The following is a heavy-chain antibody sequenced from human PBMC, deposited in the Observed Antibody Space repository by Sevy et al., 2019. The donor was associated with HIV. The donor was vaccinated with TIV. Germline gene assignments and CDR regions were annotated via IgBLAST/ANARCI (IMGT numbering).Heavy chain of an antibody. J-gene: IGHJ4*02. CDR2: INSDGSST. D-gene: IGHD3-22*01. Sequence: GGSLRLSCAAXGFTFSSYWMHWVRQAPGKGLVWVSRINSDGSSTSYADSVKGRFTISRDNAKNTLYLQINSLRAEDTAVYYXTYYYDSSGXYSFDXWGQGTLVTVSS. CDR3: TYYYDSSGXYSFDX. CDR1: GFTFSSYW. V-gene: IGHV3-74*01.